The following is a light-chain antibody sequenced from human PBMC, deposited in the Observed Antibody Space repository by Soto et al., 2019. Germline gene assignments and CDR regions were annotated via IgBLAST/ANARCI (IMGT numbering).Light chain of an antibody. J-gene: IGKJ1*01. Sequence: DIQLTQSPSTLSASVGDTVTVTFRASQRVSGWLAWYQQTPGEAPKLLIYDASSLESGVPSRFSGSGSGTEFTLTISGLQPGDSATYYCQQYNSYSPTFGQGTKVDI. V-gene: IGKV1-5*01. CDR3: QQYNSYSPT. CDR2: DAS. CDR1: QRVSGW.